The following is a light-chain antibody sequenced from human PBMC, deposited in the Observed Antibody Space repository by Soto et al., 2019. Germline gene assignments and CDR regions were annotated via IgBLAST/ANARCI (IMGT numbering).Light chain of an antibody. Sequence: DIQMTQSPSTLSASVGDRVTITCRASQSISSWLAWYQQKPGKAPKLLIYKASSLESGVPSRFSGSGSGTEFTLTISSLQPDDFATYYCQQYNDYPWTFRQGTKVEIK. CDR2: KAS. V-gene: IGKV1-5*03. CDR3: QQYNDYPWT. CDR1: QSISSW. J-gene: IGKJ1*01.